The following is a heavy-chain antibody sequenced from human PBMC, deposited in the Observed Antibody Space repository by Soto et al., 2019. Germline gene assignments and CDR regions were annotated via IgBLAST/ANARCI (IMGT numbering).Heavy chain of an antibody. CDR2: INPNSGGT. D-gene: IGHD2-15*01. V-gene: IGHV1-2*04. CDR3: ARGYCSGGSCYSKYYYYMDV. CDR1: GYTFTGYY. J-gene: IGHJ6*03. Sequence: ASVKVSCKASGYTFTGYYMHWVRLAPGQGLEWMGWINPNSGGTNYAQKFQGWVTMTRDTSISTAYMELSRLRSDDTAVYYCARGYCSGGSCYSKYYYYMDVWGKGTTVTVSS.